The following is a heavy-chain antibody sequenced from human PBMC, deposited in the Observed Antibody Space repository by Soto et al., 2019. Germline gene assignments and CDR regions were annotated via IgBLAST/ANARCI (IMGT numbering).Heavy chain of an antibody. D-gene: IGHD2-15*01. Sequence: QVQLVQSGAEVKKPGASVKVSCKASGYTFTTYAMHWVRQAPGQRFEWMGWINAGNGNTKYSQKFQGRVTITTDTSGSTAHMEPSSLRSEDTAVYYCARNPCNIRCPEHWGQGTLVTVSS. CDR1: GYTFTTYA. CDR2: INAGNGNT. V-gene: IGHV1-3*01. CDR3: ARNPCNIRCPEH. J-gene: IGHJ4*02.